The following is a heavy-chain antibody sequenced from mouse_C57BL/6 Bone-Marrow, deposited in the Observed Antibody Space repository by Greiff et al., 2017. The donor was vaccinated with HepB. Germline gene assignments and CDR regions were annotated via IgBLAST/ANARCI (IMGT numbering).Heavy chain of an antibody. CDR1: GYTFTDYY. CDR2: INPYNGGT. CDR3: ARGYYYGSSWYFEV. Sequence: EVQLQQSGPVLVKPGASVKMSCKASGYTFTDYYMNWVKQSHGKSLEWIGVINPYNGGTSYNQKFKGKATLTVDKSSSTAYMELNSLTSEDSAVYYCARGYYYGSSWYFEVWGTGTTVTVSS. D-gene: IGHD1-1*01. V-gene: IGHV1-19*01. J-gene: IGHJ1*03.